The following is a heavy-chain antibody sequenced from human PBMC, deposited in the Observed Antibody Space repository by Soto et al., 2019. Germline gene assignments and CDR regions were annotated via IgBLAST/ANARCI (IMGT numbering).Heavy chain of an antibody. CDR1: GYTFTSYG. CDR2: ISAYNGNT. CDR3: ARDSSGGDSFWSDYYGMDV. V-gene: IGHV1-18*04. Sequence: GASVKVSCKASGYTFTSYGISWVRQAPGQGLEWMGWISAYNGNTNYAQKLQGRVTMTTDTSTSTAYMELRSLRSDDTAVYYCARDSSGGDSFWSDYYGMDVWGQGTTVTVSS. J-gene: IGHJ6*02. D-gene: IGHD3-3*01.